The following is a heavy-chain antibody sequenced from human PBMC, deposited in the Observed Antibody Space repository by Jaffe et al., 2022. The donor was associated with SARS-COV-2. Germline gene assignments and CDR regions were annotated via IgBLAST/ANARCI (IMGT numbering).Heavy chain of an antibody. CDR2: ITSSSAYI. Sequence: DVQLVESGGGLVRPGGSLRLSCAASGFTFSYHTMIWVRQAPGKGLEWVSSITSSSAYIYYADSLKGRFTISRDNAKNSLYLQMNSLRAEDTAVYYCASSKDNSYTMDVWGQGTTVTVSS. V-gene: IGHV3-21*01. CDR3: ASSKDNSYTMDV. CDR1: GFTFSYHT. J-gene: IGHJ6*02.